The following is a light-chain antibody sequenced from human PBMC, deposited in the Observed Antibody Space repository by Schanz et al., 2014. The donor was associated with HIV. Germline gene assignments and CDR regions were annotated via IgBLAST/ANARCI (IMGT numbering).Light chain of an antibody. CDR3: QQRSNWLT. J-gene: IGKJ4*01. Sequence: EVVMTQSPATLSVSPGERATLSCRASQSVRSNLAWYQQKPGQAPRLLIYGASTRATGVPGRFSGSGSGTEFTLTISSLQSEDFAVYYCQQRSNWLTFGGGTKVEIK. V-gene: IGKV3-15*01. CDR2: GAS. CDR1: QSVRSN.